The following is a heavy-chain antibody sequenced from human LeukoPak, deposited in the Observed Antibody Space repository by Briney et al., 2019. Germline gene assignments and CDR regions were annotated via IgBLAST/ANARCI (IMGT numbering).Heavy chain of an antibody. CDR3: ARTATTVTTPPYYYYMDV. V-gene: IGHV1-69*06. J-gene: IGHJ6*03. CDR2: IIPIFGTA. CDR1: GGTFSSYA. Sequence: SVKVSCKASGGTFSSYAISWVRQAPGQGLEWMGGIIPIFGTANYAQKFQGRVTITADKSTSTAYMELSSLRSEDTAVYYCARTATTVTTPPYYYYMDVWGKGTTVTISS. D-gene: IGHD4-17*01.